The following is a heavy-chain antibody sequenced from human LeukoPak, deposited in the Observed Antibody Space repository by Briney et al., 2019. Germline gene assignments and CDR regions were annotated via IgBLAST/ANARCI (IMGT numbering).Heavy chain of an antibody. Sequence: GTSLRLSCAASGFTFSAYDMHWVRQAPGKGREWVALISFLGSEKDYADSVKGRFTISRDNPKNTLYLEMNSLRPDDTAVYYCAKDPYSYASGRATFDFWGQGALVTVSS. CDR1: GFTFSAYD. CDR3: AKDPYSYASGRATFDF. D-gene: IGHD3-10*01. CDR2: ISFLGSEK. J-gene: IGHJ4*02. V-gene: IGHV3-30*18.